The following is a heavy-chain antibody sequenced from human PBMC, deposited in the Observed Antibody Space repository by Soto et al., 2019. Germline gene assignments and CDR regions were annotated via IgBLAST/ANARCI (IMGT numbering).Heavy chain of an antibody. CDR2: ISNRGDT. D-gene: IGHD2-15*01. CDR3: AREPRYCRGGSCSITGDAYDI. J-gene: IGHJ3*02. CDR1: GFIVSDTY. Sequence: PGGSLRLSCTASGFIVSDTYVNWVRQAPGKGLEWVSVISNRGDTHYADSVRGRFSLSRDISDNTLHLQMNNLRVEDTAVYYCAREPRYCRGGSCSITGDAYDIWGQGTMVPVS. V-gene: IGHV3-66*01.